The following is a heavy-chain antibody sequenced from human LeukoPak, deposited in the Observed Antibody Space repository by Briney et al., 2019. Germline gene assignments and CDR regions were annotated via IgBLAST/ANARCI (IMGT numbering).Heavy chain of an antibody. CDR1: GYTFTSYF. J-gene: IGHJ1*01. CDR2: INPSGGST. D-gene: IGHD3-22*01. V-gene: IGHV1-46*01. CDR3: ARAHYYDSSDYGGIEH. Sequence: SVMVSCKASGYTFTSYFMHWVRQAPGQGLEWMGIINPSGGSTNYAQKFQGRVTMTRDTSTSTVYMELSSLRSEDTAVYYCARAHYYDSSDYGGIEHWGQGTLVTVSS.